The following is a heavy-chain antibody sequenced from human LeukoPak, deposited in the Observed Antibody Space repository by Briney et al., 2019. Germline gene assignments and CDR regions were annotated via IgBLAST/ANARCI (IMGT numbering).Heavy chain of an antibody. V-gene: IGHV1-2*02. Sequence: GASVKVSCKASGYTFTGYYMHWVRQAPGQGLEWMGWINPNSGGTNYAQKFQGRVTMTRDTSISTAYMELSRLRSDDTAVYYCTTSGGDDYGDLDYWGQGTLVTVSS. D-gene: IGHD4-17*01. CDR2: INPNSGGT. CDR3: TTSGGDDYGDLDY. CDR1: GYTFTGYY. J-gene: IGHJ4*02.